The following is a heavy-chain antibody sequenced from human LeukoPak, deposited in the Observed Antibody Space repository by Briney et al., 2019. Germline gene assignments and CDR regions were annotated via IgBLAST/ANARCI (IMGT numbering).Heavy chain of an antibody. CDR2: ISGSGGTT. CDR1: GFTFSSYA. Sequence: GGSLRLSCATSGFTFSSYAMSWVRQAPGKGLEWVSIISGSGGTTYYADSVKGRFTISRDNSKNTLYVQMNSLRAEDTAVYYCTKEGTVVTQPYYFDYWGQGTLVTVSS. D-gene: IGHD4-23*01. V-gene: IGHV3-23*01. J-gene: IGHJ4*02. CDR3: TKEGTVVTQPYYFDY.